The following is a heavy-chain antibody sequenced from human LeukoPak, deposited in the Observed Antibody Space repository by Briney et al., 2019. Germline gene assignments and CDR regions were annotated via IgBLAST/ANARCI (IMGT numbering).Heavy chain of an antibody. D-gene: IGHD3-10*01. V-gene: IGHV3-21*04. J-gene: IGHJ4*02. CDR3: ASVYGSGSYSRYY. Sequence: GGSLRLSCAASGFTFSSYSMNWVRQAPGKGLEWVSSISSSSSYIYHADSVKGRFTISRDNAKNSLYLQMNSLRAEDTAVYYCASVYGSGSYSRYYWGQGTLVTVSS. CDR2: ISSSSSYI. CDR1: GFTFSSYS.